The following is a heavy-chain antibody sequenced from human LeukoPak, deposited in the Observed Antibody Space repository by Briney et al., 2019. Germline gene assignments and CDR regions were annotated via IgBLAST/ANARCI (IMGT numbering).Heavy chain of an antibody. CDR1: GYTLTGYS. V-gene: IGHV1-2*02. Sequence: ASVKVSCKASGYTLTGYSMHWVRQAPGQGLEWMGWINPNSGGTNYAQKFQGRVTMTRDTSISTAYMELSRLGSDDTAVYCCARDGATGYLADYWGQGTLVTVSS. D-gene: IGHD3-9*01. J-gene: IGHJ4*02. CDR2: INPNSGGT. CDR3: ARDGATGYLADY.